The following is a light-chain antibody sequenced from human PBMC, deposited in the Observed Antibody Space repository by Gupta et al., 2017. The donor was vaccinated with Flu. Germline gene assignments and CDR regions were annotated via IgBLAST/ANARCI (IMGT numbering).Light chain of an antibody. CDR1: QSISTY. CDR2: AAS. J-gene: IGKJ2*03. Sequence: DIQMTQSPSSLSASVGDRITITCRASQSISTYLNWYQQKPGKAPKLLLYAASSLQSGVPSRFSGRGSGTDFTLTISSLQPEDFATYYCKQGYSSPSFSFGQGTTLEIK. CDR3: KQGYSSPSFS. V-gene: IGKV1-39*01.